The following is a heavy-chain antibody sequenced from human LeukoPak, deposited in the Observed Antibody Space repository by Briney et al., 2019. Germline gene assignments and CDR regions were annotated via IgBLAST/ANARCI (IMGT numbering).Heavy chain of an antibody. CDR3: AREGKGNYGDYFDY. D-gene: IGHD4-17*01. Sequence: GRSLRLSCAASGFTFSSYAMHWVRQAPGKGLKWVAVISYDGSNKYYADSVKGRFTISRDNSKNTLYLQMNSLRAEDTAVYYCAREGKGNYGDYFDYWGQGTLVTVSS. V-gene: IGHV3-30*01. CDR2: ISYDGSNK. J-gene: IGHJ4*02. CDR1: GFTFSSYA.